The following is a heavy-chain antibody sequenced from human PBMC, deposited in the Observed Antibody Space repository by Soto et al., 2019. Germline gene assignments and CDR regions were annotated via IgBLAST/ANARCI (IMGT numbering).Heavy chain of an antibody. Sequence: SETLSLTCTVSGGSISSGGYYWSWIRQHPGKGLEWIGYIYYSGSTYYNPSLKSRVTISVDTSKNQFSLKLSSVTAADTAGYYCARVPPLGKPAWGKGTLVTVSS. J-gene: IGHJ5*02. CDR1: GGSISSGGYY. CDR3: ARVPPLGKPA. D-gene: IGHD1-26*01. V-gene: IGHV4-31*03. CDR2: IYYSGST.